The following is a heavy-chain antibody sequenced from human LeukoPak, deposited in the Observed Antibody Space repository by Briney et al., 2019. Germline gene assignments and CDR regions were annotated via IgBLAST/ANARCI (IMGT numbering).Heavy chain of an antibody. J-gene: IGHJ6*03. CDR1: GGTFSSYA. V-gene: IGHV1-69*05. Sequence: ASVKVSCKASGGTFSSYAISWVRQAPGQGLEWMGGIIPIFGTANYAQKFQGRVTITTDESTSTAYMELSGLRSEVTAVYYCARGPRDIVVVPAADPYYYMDVWGKGTTVTVSS. CDR3: ARGPRDIVVVPAADPYYYMDV. CDR2: IIPIFGTA. D-gene: IGHD2-2*01.